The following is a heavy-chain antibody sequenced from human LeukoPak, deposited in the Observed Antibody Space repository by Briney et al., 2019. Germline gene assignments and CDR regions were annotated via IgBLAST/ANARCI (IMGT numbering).Heavy chain of an antibody. CDR2: ISISSSYT. CDR1: GFTFSDYY. J-gene: IGHJ4*02. CDR3: ARDRAPSGFYLGDFYY. V-gene: IGHV3-11*05. Sequence: GGSLRLSCAASGFTFSDYYMSWIRQAPGKGLEWVSYISISSSYTKYADSVKGRFTISRDNAKKSLYLQMNSLRADDSAVYYCARDRAPSGFYLGDFYYWGQGAPVTVSS. D-gene: IGHD3-22*01.